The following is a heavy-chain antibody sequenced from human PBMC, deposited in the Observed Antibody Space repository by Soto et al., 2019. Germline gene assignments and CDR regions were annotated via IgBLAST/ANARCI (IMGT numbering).Heavy chain of an antibody. D-gene: IGHD3-10*01. CDR2: IYYSGST. V-gene: IGHV4-31*03. CDR3: ARAGGYGDSYLSGFNH. CDR1: GDSISSGGYY. J-gene: IGHJ4*02. Sequence: QVQLQESGPGLVKPSQTLSLTCTVSGDSISSGGYYWSWIRQHPGKGLEWIGYIYYSGSTDYNPSLKSRLTISIDTSKKPFPLKLSSVTAADTAVYYWARAGGYGDSYLSGFNHRGQGTLVTVFS.